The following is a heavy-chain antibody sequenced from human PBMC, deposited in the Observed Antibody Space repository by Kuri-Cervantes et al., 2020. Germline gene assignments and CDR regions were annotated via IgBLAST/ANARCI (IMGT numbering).Heavy chain of an antibody. Sequence: LSLTCAASGFTFSDYYMSWIRQAPGKGLEWVSSISSSSSYIYYADSVKGRFTISRDNAKNSLYLQMNGLRAEDTAVYYCAKEDYIVVLYYFDYWGQGTLVTVSS. CDR2: ISSSSSYI. CDR1: GFTFSDYY. J-gene: IGHJ4*02. V-gene: IGHV3-11*06. D-gene: IGHD5-12*01. CDR3: AKEDYIVVLYYFDY.